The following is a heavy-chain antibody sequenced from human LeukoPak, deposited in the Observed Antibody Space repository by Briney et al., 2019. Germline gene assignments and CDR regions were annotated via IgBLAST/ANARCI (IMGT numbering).Heavy chain of an antibody. Sequence: PGGSLRLSCAASGFTFSSYWMSWVRQAPGKGLEWVANIKQDGSEKYYVDSVKGRFTISRDNAKNSLYLQMNSLRAEDTAVYYCARVAYCGGDCYNDAFDIWGQGTMVTVSS. J-gene: IGHJ3*02. CDR3: ARVAYCGGDCYNDAFDI. CDR2: IKQDGSEK. D-gene: IGHD2-21*02. CDR1: GFTFSSYW. V-gene: IGHV3-7*01.